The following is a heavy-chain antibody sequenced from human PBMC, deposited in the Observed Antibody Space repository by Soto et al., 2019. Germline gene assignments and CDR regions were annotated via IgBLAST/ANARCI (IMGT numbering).Heavy chain of an antibody. CDR1: GYTFTSYW. D-gene: IGHD6-6*01. Sequence: PGESLKISCKGSGYTFTSYWIGWVRQMPGKGLEWMGIIYPGDSETRYSPSFQGQVTISADKSISTAYLQWSSLKASHTAMYYCARLRFSSSSHFDCWGQGTLVTVSS. J-gene: IGHJ4*02. CDR2: IYPGDSET. CDR3: ARLRFSSSSHFDC. V-gene: IGHV5-51*01.